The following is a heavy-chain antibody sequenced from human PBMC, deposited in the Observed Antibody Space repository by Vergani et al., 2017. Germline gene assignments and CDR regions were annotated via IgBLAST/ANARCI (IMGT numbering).Heavy chain of an antibody. CDR3: ARDQGDSGATIAEPFDY. V-gene: IGHV3-21*01. Sequence: EVQLVESGGGLVKPGGSLRLSCAASGFTFSSYSMNWVRQAPGKGLEWVSSISSGSTYIYYADSVKGRFTTSRDNAKTSLYLQMNSLRAEDTAVDYCARDQGDSGATIAEPFDYWGQGTLVTVSS. D-gene: IGHD5-12*01. CDR2: ISSGSTYI. J-gene: IGHJ4*02. CDR1: GFTFSSYS.